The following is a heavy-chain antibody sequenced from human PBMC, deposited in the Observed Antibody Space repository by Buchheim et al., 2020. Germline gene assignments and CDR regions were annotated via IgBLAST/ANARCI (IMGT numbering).Heavy chain of an antibody. D-gene: IGHD3-22*01. Sequence: EVQLVESGGGLVQPGGSLRLSCAASGFTFSSYSMNWVRQAPGKGLEWVSYISSSSRTVYYADSVKGRFTISRDHAKNSLYLQMNSLRARDTAVYYCARDLYFYDSSGYYYWGQGTL. J-gene: IGHJ4*02. CDR3: ARDLYFYDSSGYYY. V-gene: IGHV3-48*01. CDR1: GFTFSSYS. CDR2: ISSSSRTV.